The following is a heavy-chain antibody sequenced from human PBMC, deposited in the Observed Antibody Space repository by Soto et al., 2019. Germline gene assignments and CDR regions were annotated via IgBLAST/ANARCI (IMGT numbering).Heavy chain of an antibody. Sequence: ASVKVSCKASGYTFTSYGISWVRQAPGQGLEWMGWISAYNGNTNYAQKLQGRVTMTTDTSTSTAYMELRSLRSDDTAVYYCARDTKYSSSGYDAFDIWGQGTMVTVS. J-gene: IGHJ3*02. CDR2: ISAYNGNT. CDR3: ARDTKYSSSGYDAFDI. D-gene: IGHD6-6*01. CDR1: GYTFTSYG. V-gene: IGHV1-18*01.